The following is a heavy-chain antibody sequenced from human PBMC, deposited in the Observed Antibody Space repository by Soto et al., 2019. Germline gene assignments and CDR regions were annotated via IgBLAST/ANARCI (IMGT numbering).Heavy chain of an antibody. J-gene: IGHJ6*02. CDR2: ISYDSTKT. CDR3: ARTRSAWSDFYYYSLDV. V-gene: IGHV3-30*03. CDR1: GFTFNSYG. D-gene: IGHD1-26*01. Sequence: VGSLILSFAASGFTFNSYGMHWVRQGPGNGLEWVAFISYDSTKTYYADSVKVRFTISRDNSNSALYVQMNSLTGEDTAVYYCARTRSAWSDFYYYSLDVWGQGTTVTVSS.